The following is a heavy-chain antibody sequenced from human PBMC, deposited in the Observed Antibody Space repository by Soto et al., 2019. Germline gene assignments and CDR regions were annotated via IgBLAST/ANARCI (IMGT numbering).Heavy chain of an antibody. CDR3: ARDYCSSTSCQTYYMDV. V-gene: IGHV4-59*01. CDR2: IYYSGST. Sequence: PSENLSLSCTVSGGSISSYTWSWIRQPPGKGLEWIGYIYYSGSTNYNPSLKSRVTISVDTSKNQFSLKLSSVTEADTAGDDGARDYCSSTSCQTYYMDVGGKGTTVTVSS. CDR1: GGSISSYT. J-gene: IGHJ6*03. D-gene: IGHD2-2*01.